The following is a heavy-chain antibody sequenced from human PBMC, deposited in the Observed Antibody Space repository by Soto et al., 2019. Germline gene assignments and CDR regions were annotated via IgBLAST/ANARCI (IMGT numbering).Heavy chain of an antibody. CDR2: ITGSGIYP. Sequence: VQLVESGGGLVKPGGSLRLSCAASGFIFATHTINWVRQAPGKGLEWVSSITGSGIYPRYADSVKGRFTISRDNAKASLYLQMNSLGAEDTAVYYCVKDGISNYNEYFDYWGQGTLVTVSS. CDR3: VKDGISNYNEYFDY. D-gene: IGHD4-4*01. J-gene: IGHJ4*02. CDR1: GFIFATHT. V-gene: IGHV3-21*02.